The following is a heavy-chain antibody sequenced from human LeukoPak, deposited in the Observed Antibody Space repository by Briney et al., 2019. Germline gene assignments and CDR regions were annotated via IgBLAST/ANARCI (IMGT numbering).Heavy chain of an antibody. CDR3: ARSSLWGAGTIDY. D-gene: IGHD1-7*01. CDR2: IYYSGST. V-gene: IGHV4-59*08. J-gene: IGHJ4*02. Sequence: PSETLSLTCTVSGGSISSYYWSWIRQPPGKGLEWIGYIYYSGSTNYNPSLKSRVTISVDTSKNQFSLKLSSVTAADTAVYYCARSSLWGAGTIDYWGQGTLVTVSS. CDR1: GGSISSYY.